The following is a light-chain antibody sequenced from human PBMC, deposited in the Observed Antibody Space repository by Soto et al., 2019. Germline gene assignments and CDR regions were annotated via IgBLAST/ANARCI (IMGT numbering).Light chain of an antibody. V-gene: IGKV1D-16*01. CDR2: AAS. CDR1: QDISTW. CDR3: QQYNSYPWT. Sequence: DIQMTQSPSSVSASVGDRVTITCRASQDISTWLAWYQQKPGKAPKLLIYAASTLHVGVPSRFSGSGSGTDFTLTISSLQPDDFATYYCQQYNSYPWTFGQGTKVDIK. J-gene: IGKJ1*01.